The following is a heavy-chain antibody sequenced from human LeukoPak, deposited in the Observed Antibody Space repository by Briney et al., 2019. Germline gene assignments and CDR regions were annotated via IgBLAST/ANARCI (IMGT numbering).Heavy chain of an antibody. CDR3: AKDRSWSGYYVDAFDI. V-gene: IGHV3-30-3*01. CDR1: GFTFSSYA. J-gene: IGHJ3*02. CDR2: ISYDGSNK. D-gene: IGHD3-3*01. Sequence: GGSLRLSCAASGFTFSSYAMHWVRQAPGKGLEWVAVISYDGSNKYYADSVKGRFTISRDNSKNTLYLQMNSLRAEDTAVYYCAKDRSWSGYYVDAFDIWGQGTMVTVSS.